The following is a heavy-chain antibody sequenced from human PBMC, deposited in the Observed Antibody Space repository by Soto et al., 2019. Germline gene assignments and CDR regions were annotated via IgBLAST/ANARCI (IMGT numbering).Heavy chain of an antibody. D-gene: IGHD3-22*01. CDR3: GGKNYDSSGYFDY. CDR2: MYYSGST. Sequence: ASETLSLTCTVAGGSISSYYWSWIRQRPGKGLEWIGYMYYSGSTNYNPSLKSRVTISVDTSKNQFSLKLSSVTAADTAVYYCGGKNYDSSGYFDYWGQGTLVTVSS. CDR1: GGSISSYY. J-gene: IGHJ4*02. V-gene: IGHV4-59*13.